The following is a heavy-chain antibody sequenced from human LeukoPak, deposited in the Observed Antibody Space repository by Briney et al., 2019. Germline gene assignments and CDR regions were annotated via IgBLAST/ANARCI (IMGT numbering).Heavy chain of an antibody. J-gene: IGHJ4*02. Sequence: GGSLRLSCAASGFTFSSYSMNWVRQAPGKGLEWVSSISSSSSYIYYADSVKGRFTISRDNAKNTLYLQMNSLRADDTGVYYCAREARNCSGGSCYSRYFDYWGQGTLVTVSS. CDR3: AREARNCSGGSCYSRYFDY. CDR2: ISSSSSYI. V-gene: IGHV3-21*01. D-gene: IGHD2-15*01. CDR1: GFTFSSYS.